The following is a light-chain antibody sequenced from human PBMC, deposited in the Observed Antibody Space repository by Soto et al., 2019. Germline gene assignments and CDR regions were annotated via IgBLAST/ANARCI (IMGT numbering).Light chain of an antibody. CDR3: SSYTSSSTLV. CDR2: EVS. Sequence: QYVVTQPASVSGSPGQSITLSCTGTSSDVGGYNYVSWYQQHPGKAPKLMIYEVSNRPSGVSNRFSGSKSGNTAALTISGLQAEDEAEYYCSSYTSSSTLVFGGGTKLTVL. J-gene: IGLJ2*01. CDR1: SSDVGGYNY. V-gene: IGLV2-14*01.